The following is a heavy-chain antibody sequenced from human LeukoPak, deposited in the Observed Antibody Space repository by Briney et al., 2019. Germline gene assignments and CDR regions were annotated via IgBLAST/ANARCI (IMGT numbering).Heavy chain of an antibody. CDR1: GFTFSSYS. J-gene: IGHJ5*02. CDR3: ARSFAPEAGVLVKERFDP. V-gene: IGHV3-21*04. Sequence: GGSLRLSCAASGFTFSSYSMDWVRQAPGKGLEWVASISSSGSRYYGDSVKGRFTISRDNAKNTLYLQMNNLRSEDTAVYYCARSFAPEAGVLVKERFDPWGQGTLVTVSS. CDR2: ISSSGSR. D-gene: IGHD6-13*01.